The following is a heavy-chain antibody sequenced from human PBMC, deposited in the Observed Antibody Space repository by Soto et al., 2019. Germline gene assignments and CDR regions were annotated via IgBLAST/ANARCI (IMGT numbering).Heavy chain of an antibody. CDR2: IYYSGST. CDR3: TRLVGATYYYYGMDV. Sequence: RSLTCTLSGGSIDSSSYYWGWIRQPPGMGLEWIGTIYYSGSTYYNPSLNSRVTISVDTSRNHLSLKLSSVTAADTAVYYCTRLVGATYYYYGMDVWGQGTTVTVSS. J-gene: IGHJ6*02. CDR1: GGSIDSSSYY. V-gene: IGHV4-39*02. D-gene: IGHD1-26*01.